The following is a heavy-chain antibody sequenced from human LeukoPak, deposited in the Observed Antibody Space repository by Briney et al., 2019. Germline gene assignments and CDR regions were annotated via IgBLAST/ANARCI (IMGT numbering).Heavy chain of an antibody. Sequence: PGGSLRLSCAASGFTFSGSSMHWVRQASGKGLEWVGLIRNKANSYATAYAASVQGRFTISRDDSKDTAYLHIISLKTDDAAVYYCTRSAYYSFDYWGQGTRVTVSS. CDR1: GFTFSGSS. D-gene: IGHD3-3*01. CDR3: TRSAYYSFDY. CDR2: IRNKANSYAT. J-gene: IGHJ4*02. V-gene: IGHV3-73*01.